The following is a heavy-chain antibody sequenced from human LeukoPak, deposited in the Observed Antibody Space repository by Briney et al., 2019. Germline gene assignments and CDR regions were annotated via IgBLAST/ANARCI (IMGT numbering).Heavy chain of an antibody. CDR2: ISGSGGST. J-gene: IGHJ4*02. CDR1: GFTFSSYA. D-gene: IGHD5-18*01. CDR3: AKDGGYSYGQYYFDY. V-gene: IGHV3-23*01. Sequence: GGFLRLSCAASGFTFSSYAMSWVRQAPGKGLEWVSAISGSGGSTYYADSVKGRFTISRDNSKNTLYLQMNSLRAEDTAVYYCAKDGGYSYGQYYFDYWGQGTLVTVSS.